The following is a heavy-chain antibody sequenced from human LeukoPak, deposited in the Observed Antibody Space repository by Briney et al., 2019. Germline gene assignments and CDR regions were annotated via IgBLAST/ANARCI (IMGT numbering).Heavy chain of an antibody. Sequence: PGGSLRLSCEGSGFSFSKAWMSWARQAPGKGLEWVGRIKSVTDGGTTDYAAPVKGRFTITRDDSNNILHLQMSSLKTEDTAVYYCTWPGRTFDYWGQGTLVTVSS. CDR3: TWPGRTFDY. CDR2: IKSVTDGGTT. V-gene: IGHV3-15*01. CDR1: GFSFSKAW. J-gene: IGHJ4*02. D-gene: IGHD3/OR15-3a*01.